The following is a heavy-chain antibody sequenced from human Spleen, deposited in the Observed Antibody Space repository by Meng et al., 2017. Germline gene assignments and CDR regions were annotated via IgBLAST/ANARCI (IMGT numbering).Heavy chain of an antibody. CDR1: GFTFSNYD. CDR3: ARGELRYFDWSPMYFDY. J-gene: IGHJ4*02. V-gene: IGHV3-48*03. D-gene: IGHD3-9*01. CDR2: IVNRGATV. Sequence: GESLKISCVGSGFTFSNYDMNWVRQAPGKGLEWVSHIVNRGATVYYADSVKGRFTISRDNAKNSLFLQMNSLRAEDTALYYCARGELRYFDWSPMYFDYWGQGTLVTVSS.